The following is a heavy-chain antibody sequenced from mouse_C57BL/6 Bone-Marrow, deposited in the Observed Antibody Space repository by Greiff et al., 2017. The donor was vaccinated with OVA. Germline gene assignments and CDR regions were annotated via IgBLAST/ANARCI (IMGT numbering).Heavy chain of an antibody. D-gene: IGHD2-3*01. CDR1: GYSFTGYY. Sequence: EVKLVESGPELVKPGASVKISCKASGYSFTGYYMNWVKQSPEKSLEWIGEINPSTGGTTYNQKFKAKATLTVDKSSSTAYMQLKSLTSEDSAVYYCARGIDGYYWFAYWGQGTLVTVSA. CDR2: INPSTGGT. CDR3: ARGIDGYYWFAY. V-gene: IGHV1-42*01. J-gene: IGHJ3*01.